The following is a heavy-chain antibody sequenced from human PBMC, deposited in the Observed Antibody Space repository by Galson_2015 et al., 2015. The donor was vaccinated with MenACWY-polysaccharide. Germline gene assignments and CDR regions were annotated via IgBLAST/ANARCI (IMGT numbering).Heavy chain of an antibody. D-gene: IGHD6-19*01. Sequence: SETLSLTCTVSGGSISSSSYYWGWIRQPPGKGLEWIGSIYYSGSTYYNPSLKSRVTISVDTSKNQFSLKLSSVTAADTAVYYCARPSSGWTYWGQGTLVTVSS. V-gene: IGHV4-39*01. J-gene: IGHJ4*02. CDR3: ARPSSGWTY. CDR2: IYYSGST. CDR1: GGSISSSSYY.